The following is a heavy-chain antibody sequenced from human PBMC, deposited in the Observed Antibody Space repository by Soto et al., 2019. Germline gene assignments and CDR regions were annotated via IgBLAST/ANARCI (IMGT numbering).Heavy chain of an antibody. V-gene: IGHV3-53*04. J-gene: IGHJ2*01. D-gene: IGHD3-3*01. CDR3: ARKALGYYSGGGYFDL. Sequence: ESGGGLVQAGGSLRLSCAASGFTVKNNHMNWVRQAPGKGLEWVSLIYSGGSTYYADSVKGRFTISRHNSKDTVYLQMNSLRLEETAVYYCARKALGYYSGGGYFDLWGRGTLVSVSS. CDR1: GFTVKNNH. CDR2: IYSGGST.